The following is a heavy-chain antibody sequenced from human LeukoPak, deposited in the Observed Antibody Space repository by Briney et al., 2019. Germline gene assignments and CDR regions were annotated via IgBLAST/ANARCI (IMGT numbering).Heavy chain of an antibody. CDR1: GYTFTGYY. CDR2: INPNSGGT. D-gene: IGHD2-2*02. Sequence: ASVKVSCKASGYTFTGYYMHWVRQAPGQGLEWMGWINPNSGGTNYAQKFQGRVTMTRDTSISTAYMELSRLRSDDTAVYYCAREDCSSTSCYTWGQGTLVTVSS. CDR3: AREDCSSTSCYT. V-gene: IGHV1-2*02. J-gene: IGHJ5*02.